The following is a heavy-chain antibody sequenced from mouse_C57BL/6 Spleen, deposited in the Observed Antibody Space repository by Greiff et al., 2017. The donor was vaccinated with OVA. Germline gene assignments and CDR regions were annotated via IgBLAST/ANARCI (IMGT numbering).Heavy chain of an antibody. V-gene: IGHV1-22*01. D-gene: IGHD3-2*02. J-gene: IGHJ2*01. CDR3: ARASSGNFDY. Sequence: DVQLQESGPELVKPGASVKMSCKASGYTFTDYNMHWVKQSHGKSLEWIGYINPNNGGTSYNQKFKGKATLTVNKSSSTSYMELRSLTSEDSAVYYCARASSGNFDYWGQGTTLTVSS. CDR1: GYTFTDYN. CDR2: INPNNGGT.